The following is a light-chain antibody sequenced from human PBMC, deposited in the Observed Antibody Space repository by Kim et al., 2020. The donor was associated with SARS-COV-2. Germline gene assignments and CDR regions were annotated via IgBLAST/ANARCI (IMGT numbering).Light chain of an antibody. V-gene: IGKV3-15*01. CDR2: DAS. CDR3: QQYHDRWT. Sequence: SVSPGDRVTLSCRASQSVGRRLAWYHQKPGQAPRVLIHDASVRATGVPARISGSGSTTDFTLTTSSLQSEDLGVYFCQQYHDRWTFGPGTKVDIK. J-gene: IGKJ1*01. CDR1: QSVGRR.